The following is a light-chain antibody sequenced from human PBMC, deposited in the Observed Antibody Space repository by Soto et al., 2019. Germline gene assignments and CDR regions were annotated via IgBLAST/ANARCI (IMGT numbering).Light chain of an antibody. CDR2: AAS. J-gene: IGKJ5*01. CDR3: QQLNSFPIT. V-gene: IGKV1-9*01. CDR1: LPIRSY. Sequence: DIQMTQSPSSLSASVGDRVTITCRASLPIRSYLAWYQQKAGRAPKLLIYAASTLQSEVPSRFSGSGSGTEFTLTISSLQPEDFATYYCQQLNSFPITFGQGTRLEIK.